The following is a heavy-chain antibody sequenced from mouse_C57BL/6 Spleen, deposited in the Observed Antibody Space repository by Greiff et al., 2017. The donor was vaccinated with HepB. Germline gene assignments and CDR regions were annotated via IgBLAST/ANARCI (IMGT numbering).Heavy chain of an antibody. CDR3: TPLRHFAY. V-gene: IGHV14-1*01. CDR1: GFNIKDYY. CDR2: IDPEDGDT. J-gene: IGHJ3*01. D-gene: IGHD2-4*01. Sequence: VQLQQSGAELVRPGASVKLSCTASGFNIKDYYMHWVKQRPEQGLEWIGRIDPEDGDTEYAPTFQGKCTMTADTSSNTVYLQLSSLTSEDTAVYYCTPLRHFAYWGQGTLVTVSA.